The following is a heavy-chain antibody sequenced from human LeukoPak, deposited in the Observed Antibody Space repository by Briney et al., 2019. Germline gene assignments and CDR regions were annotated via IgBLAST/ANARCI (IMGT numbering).Heavy chain of an antibody. CDR1: GGSFSGYY. CDR3: ARTPSGYSYGYYPPFDY. V-gene: IGHV4-34*01. Sequence: SETLSLTCAVYGGSFSGYYWSWIRQPPGKGLEWIGEINHSGSTNYNPSLKSRVTMSVDTSKNQFSLKLSSVTAADTAVYSCARTPSGYSYGYYPPFDYWGQGTLVTVSS. J-gene: IGHJ4*02. CDR2: INHSGST. D-gene: IGHD5-18*01.